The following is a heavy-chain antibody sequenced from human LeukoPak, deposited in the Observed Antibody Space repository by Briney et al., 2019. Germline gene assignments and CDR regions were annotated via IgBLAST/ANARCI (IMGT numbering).Heavy chain of an antibody. V-gene: IGHV3-49*03. Sequence: GGSLRLSCTASGFTFGDYAMSWFRQAPGKGLEWVGFIRSKAYGGTTEYAASVKGRFTISRDDSKSIAYLQMNSLKTEDTAVYYCTRGSITIFGVVIWKEWLTRFDPWGQGTLVTVSS. CDR1: GFTFGDYA. CDR2: IRSKAYGGTT. D-gene: IGHD3-3*01. CDR3: TRGSITIFGVVIWKEWLTRFDP. J-gene: IGHJ5*02.